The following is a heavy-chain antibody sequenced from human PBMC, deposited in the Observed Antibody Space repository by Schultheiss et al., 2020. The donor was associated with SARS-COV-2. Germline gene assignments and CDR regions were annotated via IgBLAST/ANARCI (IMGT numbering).Heavy chain of an antibody. Sequence: SQTLSLTCTVSGGSISSGGYYWSWIRQPAGKGLEWIGRIYTTGDANYNPSLKSRVTMSLDTSKNQFSLEVRSVTAADTAVYFCAREGRVTPRAKWFDPWGQGALVTVSS. J-gene: IGHJ5*02. CDR3: AREGRVTPRAKWFDP. CDR2: IYTTGDA. CDR1: GGSISSGGYY. D-gene: IGHD2-21*02. V-gene: IGHV4-61*02.